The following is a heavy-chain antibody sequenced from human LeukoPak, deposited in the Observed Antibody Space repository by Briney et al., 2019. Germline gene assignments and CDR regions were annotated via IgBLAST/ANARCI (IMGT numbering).Heavy chain of an antibody. CDR2: INPTGGST. V-gene: IGHV1-46*01. J-gene: IGHJ5*02. D-gene: IGHD1-26*01. Sequence: ASVKVSCKASGYTFTSYYMHWVRQAPGQGLEWTGLINPTGGSTGYAQKFQGRVTMTRDMSTSTDYMELGSLRSEDTAIYYCARDNSVGDNAWWFDPWGQGTLVTVSS. CDR3: ARDNSVGDNAWWFDP. CDR1: GYTFTSYY.